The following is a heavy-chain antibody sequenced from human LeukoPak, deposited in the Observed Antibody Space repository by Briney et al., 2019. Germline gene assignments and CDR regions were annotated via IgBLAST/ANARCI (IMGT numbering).Heavy chain of an antibody. CDR1: GFTFDDYA. D-gene: IGHD2-15*01. V-gene: IGHV3-9*01. CDR3: TKDRRAGYCSGGSCYSYNWFDP. CDR2: ISWNSGSI. Sequence: GGSLRLSCAASGFTFDDYAMHWVRQAPGKGLEWVSGISWNSGSIVYADSVKGRFTISRDNAKNSLYLQMNSLRAEDTALYYCTKDRRAGYCSGGSCYSYNWFDPWGQGTLVTVSS. J-gene: IGHJ5*02.